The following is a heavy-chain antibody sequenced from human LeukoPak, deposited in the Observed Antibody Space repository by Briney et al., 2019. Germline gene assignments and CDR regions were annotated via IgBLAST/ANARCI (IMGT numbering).Heavy chain of an antibody. CDR3: ARLRPNSSGYYLVAFDI. CDR1: GGTFTNYA. J-gene: IGHJ3*02. V-gene: IGHV1-2*06. CDR2: INPNSGGT. D-gene: IGHD3-22*01. Sequence: GASVKVSCKASGGTFTNYAFNWVRQAPGQGLEWMGRINPNSGGTNYAQKFQGRVTMTRDTSISTAYMELSRLRSDDTAVYYCARLRPNSSGYYLVAFDIWGQGTMVTVSS.